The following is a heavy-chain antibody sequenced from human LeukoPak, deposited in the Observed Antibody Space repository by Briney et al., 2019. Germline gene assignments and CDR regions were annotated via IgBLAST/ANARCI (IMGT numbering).Heavy chain of an antibody. CDR2: ISAYNGNT. CDR3: ARAFVVVPAAIGPFDY. CDR1: GYTFTSYG. Sequence: ASVKVSCKASGYTFTSYGISWVRQAPGQGLEWMGWISAYNGNTNYAQKLQGRVTMTTDTSTSTAYMELRSLRSDDTAVYYCARAFVVVPAAIGPFDYWGRGTLAPASS. V-gene: IGHV1-18*01. J-gene: IGHJ4*02. D-gene: IGHD2-2*02.